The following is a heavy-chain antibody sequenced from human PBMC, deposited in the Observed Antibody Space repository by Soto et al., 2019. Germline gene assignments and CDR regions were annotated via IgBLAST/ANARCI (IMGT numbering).Heavy chain of an antibody. CDR1: GYTFTGYY. Sequence: ASVKVSCKASGYTFTGYYMHWVRQAPGQGLEWMGWINPNSGGTNYAQKFQGRVTMTRDTSISTAYMELSRLRSDDTAVYYCARLCSTSCYSRIDYWGQGTLVTVSS. D-gene: IGHD2-2*02. J-gene: IGHJ4*02. CDR3: ARLCSTSCYSRIDY. V-gene: IGHV1-2*02. CDR2: INPNSGGT.